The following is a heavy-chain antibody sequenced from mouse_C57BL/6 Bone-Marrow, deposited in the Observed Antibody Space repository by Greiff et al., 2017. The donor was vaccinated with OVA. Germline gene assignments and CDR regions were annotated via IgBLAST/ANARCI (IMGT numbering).Heavy chain of an antibody. Sequence: EVQLQESGPELVKPGASVKIPCKASGYTFTDYSMDWVKQSHGKSLEWIGDINPNNGGTIYNQKFKGKATLTVDKSSSTAYMELRSLTSEDTAVYYCARAFTTVYYFDYWGQGTTLTVSS. CDR1: GYTFTDYS. CDR2: INPNNGGT. CDR3: ARAFTTVYYFDY. D-gene: IGHD1-1*01. V-gene: IGHV1-18*01. J-gene: IGHJ2*01.